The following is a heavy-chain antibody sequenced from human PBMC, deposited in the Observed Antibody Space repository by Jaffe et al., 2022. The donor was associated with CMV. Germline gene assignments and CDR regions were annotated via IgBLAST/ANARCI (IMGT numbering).Heavy chain of an antibody. J-gene: IGHJ4*02. V-gene: IGHV3-21*01. D-gene: IGHD1-26*01. CDR2: ISSSSSYI. CDR3: ARDGLFSIVGATMVYPPDY. Sequence: EVQLVESGGGLVKPGGSLRLSCAASGFTFSSYSMNWVRQAPGKGLEWVSSISSSSSYIYYADSVKGRFTISRDNAKNSLYLQMNSLRAEDTAVYYCARDGLFSIVGATMVYPPDYWGQGTLVTVSS. CDR1: GFTFSSYS.